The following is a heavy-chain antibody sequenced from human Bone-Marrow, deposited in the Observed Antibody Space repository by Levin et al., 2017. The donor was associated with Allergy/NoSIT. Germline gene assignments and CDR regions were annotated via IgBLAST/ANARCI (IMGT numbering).Heavy chain of an antibody. CDR3: AKGQYDILTGYLNWFDP. Sequence: GGSLRLSCAASGFTFDDYAMHWVRQAPGKGLEWVSGISWNSGSIGYADSVKGRFTISRDNAKNSLYLQMNSLRAEDTALYYCAKGQYDILTGYLNWFDPWGQGTLVTVSS. V-gene: IGHV3-9*01. J-gene: IGHJ5*02. CDR1: GFTFDDYA. CDR2: ISWNSGSI. D-gene: IGHD3-9*01.